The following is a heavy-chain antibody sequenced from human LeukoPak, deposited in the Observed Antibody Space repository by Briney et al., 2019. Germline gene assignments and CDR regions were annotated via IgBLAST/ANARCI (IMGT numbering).Heavy chain of an antibody. D-gene: IGHD3-10*01. Sequence: SETLSLTCAVYGGSFSSYYWSWIRQPPGKGLEWIGYIYYSGSTNYNPSLKSRVTISVDTSKNQFSLKLSSVTAADTAVYYCARGYRSAGYGSGSYYNPFDYWGQGTLVTVSS. V-gene: IGHV4-59*01. CDR3: ARGYRSAGYGSGSYYNPFDY. J-gene: IGHJ4*02. CDR1: GGSFSSYY. CDR2: IYYSGST.